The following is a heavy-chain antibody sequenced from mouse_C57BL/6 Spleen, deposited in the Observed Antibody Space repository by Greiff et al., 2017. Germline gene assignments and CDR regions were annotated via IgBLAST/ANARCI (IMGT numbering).Heavy chain of an antibody. J-gene: IGHJ4*01. V-gene: IGHV1-82*01. D-gene: IGHD2-10*01. CDR1: GYAFSSSW. Sequence: QVQLQQSGPELVKPGASVKISCKASGYAFSSSWMNWVKQRPGQGLEWIGRIYPGDGDTNYTGKFKGKATLTADKSSSTAYMQLSSLTSEDSAVYFCARSYYGNYDAMDYWGQGTSVTVSS. CDR3: ARSYYGNYDAMDY. CDR2: IYPGDGDT.